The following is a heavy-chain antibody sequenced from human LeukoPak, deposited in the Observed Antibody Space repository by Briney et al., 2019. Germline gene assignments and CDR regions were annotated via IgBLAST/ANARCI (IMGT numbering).Heavy chain of an antibody. CDR2: IYYSGST. CDR3: ARGSHGSGPHDY. D-gene: IGHD3-10*01. CDR1: GGSISSGGYY. V-gene: IGHV4-31*03. Sequence: SETLSLTCTVSGGSISSGGYYWSWIRQHPGKGLEWIGYIYYSGSTYYNPSLKSRVTISVDTSKNQFSLKLSSVTAADTAVYYCARGSHGSGPHDYWGQGTLVTVSS. J-gene: IGHJ4*02.